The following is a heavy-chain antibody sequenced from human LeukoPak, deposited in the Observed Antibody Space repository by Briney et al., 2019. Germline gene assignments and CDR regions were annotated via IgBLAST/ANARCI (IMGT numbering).Heavy chain of an antibody. Sequence: SENLSLTCTVSGGSISSGSYYWSWIRQPAGKGLEWIGRIYTSGSTNYNPSLKSRVTISVDTSKNQFSLKLSSVTAADTAVYYCARGDYYDSSERIWGQGTMVTVSS. V-gene: IGHV4-61*02. J-gene: IGHJ3*02. D-gene: IGHD3-22*01. CDR2: IYTSGST. CDR3: ARGDYYDSSERI. CDR1: GGSISSGSYY.